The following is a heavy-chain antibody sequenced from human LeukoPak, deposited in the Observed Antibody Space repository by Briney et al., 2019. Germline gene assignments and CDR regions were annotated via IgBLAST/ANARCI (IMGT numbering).Heavy chain of an antibody. V-gene: IGHV3-20*04. D-gene: IGHD3-22*01. CDR1: GFNFDDYG. CDR2: INWNGGST. CDR3: ARGYYYDSSGYSFFDY. J-gene: IGHJ4*02. Sequence: GESLRLSCAASGFNFDDYGMSWVRQAPGMGLEWVSGINWNGGSTGYADSVKGRFTISRDNAKNSLYLQMNSPRAEDTALYYCARGYYYDSSGYSFFDYWGQGTLVTVSS.